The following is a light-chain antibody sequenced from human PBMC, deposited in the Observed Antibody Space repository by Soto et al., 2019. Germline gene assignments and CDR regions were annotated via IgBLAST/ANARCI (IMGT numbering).Light chain of an antibody. J-gene: IGKJ2*01. CDR1: QSVSSN. Sequence: EIVMTQSPATLSVSPGDRATLSCRASQSVSSNLAWYQQKPGQAPRLLIYGASTRATGIPARFSGSGSGTDFPLTISSLQSEYFAVYYCQQYNDWPPYTFGQGTNLEIK. V-gene: IGKV3-15*01. CDR3: QQYNDWPPYT. CDR2: GAS.